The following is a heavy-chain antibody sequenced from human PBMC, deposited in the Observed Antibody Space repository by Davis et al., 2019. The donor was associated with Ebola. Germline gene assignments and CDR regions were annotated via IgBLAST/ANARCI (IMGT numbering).Heavy chain of an antibody. D-gene: IGHD6-19*01. CDR3: ARVEYSSGWYCNWFDP. CDR1: CYSISSGYY. J-gene: IGHJ5*02. V-gene: IGHV4-38-2*02. CDR2: IYHSGST. Sequence: MPSETLSLTCTVSCYSISSGYYWGWIRQPPGKGVEWIGSIYHSGSTYYNPSLKSRVTVSVDTSKNQFSLKLSSVTAADTAVYYCARVEYSSGWYCNWFDPWGQGTLVTVSS.